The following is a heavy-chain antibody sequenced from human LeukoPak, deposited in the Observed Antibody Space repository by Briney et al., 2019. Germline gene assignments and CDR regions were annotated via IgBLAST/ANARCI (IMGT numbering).Heavy chain of an antibody. CDR3: ARAEVVELRFYYYYYMDV. CDR2: ISSSSSYI. D-gene: IGHD1-7*01. CDR1: GFTFSSYS. J-gene: IGHJ6*03. Sequence: GGSLRLSCAASGFTFSSYSMNWVRQAPGKGLEWVSSISSSSSYIYYADSVKGRFTISRDNAKNTLYLQMNSLRAEDTAVYYCARAEVVELRFYYYYYMDVWGKGTTVTVSS. V-gene: IGHV3-21*01.